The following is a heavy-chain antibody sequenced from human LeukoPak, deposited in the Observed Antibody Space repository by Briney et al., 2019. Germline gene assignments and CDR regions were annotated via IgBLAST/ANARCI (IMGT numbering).Heavy chain of an antibody. J-gene: IGHJ2*01. D-gene: IGHD6-19*01. CDR1: VGSLSSYY. CDR3: ARQPPAGGVAVAGTMYFDR. V-gene: IGHV4-4*07. Sequence: SETLSLTCTVSVGSLSSYYWTWIRQPAGRGLEWVGRIYTSGSTNYNPSLKSRVTMSVDTSENQFSLKLSSVTAADTAVYYCARQPPAGGVAVAGTMYFDRWGRGTLVTVSS. CDR2: IYTSGST.